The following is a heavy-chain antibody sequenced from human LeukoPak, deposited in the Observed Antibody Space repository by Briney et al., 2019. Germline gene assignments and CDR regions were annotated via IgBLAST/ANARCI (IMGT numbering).Heavy chain of an antibody. CDR2: IYYSGNT. V-gene: IGHV4-39*07. CDR3: ARLDGYNYGEFDY. D-gene: IGHD5-24*01. Sequence: SETLSLTCTVSGGSISSSSYYWGWIRQPPGKGLEWIGSIYYSGNTYYNTSLKSRVTISVDTSKNQFSLKLSSVTAADTAVYYCARLDGYNYGEFDYWGQGTLVTVSS. J-gene: IGHJ4*02. CDR1: GGSISSSSYY.